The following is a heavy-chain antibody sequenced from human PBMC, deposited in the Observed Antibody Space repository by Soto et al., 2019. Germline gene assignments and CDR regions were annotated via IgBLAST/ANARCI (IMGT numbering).Heavy chain of an antibody. CDR3: ARQRGDGSGSYLTYYYYYMDV. Sequence: QLQLQESGPGLVKPSETLSLTCTVSGGSISSSSYYWGWIRQPPGKGLEWIGRIYYSGSTYYNPPRKSRVTKSVDTSKNQFSLKLSSVTAADTAVYYCARQRGDGSGSYLTYYYYYMDVWGKGTTVTVSS. J-gene: IGHJ6*03. D-gene: IGHD3-10*01. CDR1: GGSISSSSYY. V-gene: IGHV4-39*01. CDR2: IYYSGST.